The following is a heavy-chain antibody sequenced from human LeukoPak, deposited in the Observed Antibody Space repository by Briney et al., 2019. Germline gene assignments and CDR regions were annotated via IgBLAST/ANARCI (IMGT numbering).Heavy chain of an antibody. J-gene: IGHJ6*02. CDR3: ARVGSIIYYGMDV. CDR1: GGSISSSNW. Sequence: SGTLSLTCAVSGGSISSSNWWNWVRQPPGKGLEWIGEIYQSGSTNYNPSLKSRVTISVDKSKNQFSLKLSSVTAADTAVYYCARVGSIIYYGMDVWGQGTTVTVSS. V-gene: IGHV4-4*02. CDR2: IYQSGST. D-gene: IGHD2-21*01.